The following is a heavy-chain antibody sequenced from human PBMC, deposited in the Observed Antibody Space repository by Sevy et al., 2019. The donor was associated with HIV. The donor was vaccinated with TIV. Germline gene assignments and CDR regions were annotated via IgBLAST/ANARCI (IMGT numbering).Heavy chain of an antibody. V-gene: IGHV3-23*01. Sequence: GGSLRLSCAASGFTFSSYAMSWVRQAPGKGLEWVSAISGSGGSTYYADSVKGRFTISRDNSKNTPYLQMNSLRAEDTAVYYCAKDRGAARPGYYFDYWGQGTLVTVSS. CDR1: GFTFSSYA. CDR3: AKDRGAARPGYYFDY. CDR2: ISGSGGST. J-gene: IGHJ4*02. D-gene: IGHD6-6*01.